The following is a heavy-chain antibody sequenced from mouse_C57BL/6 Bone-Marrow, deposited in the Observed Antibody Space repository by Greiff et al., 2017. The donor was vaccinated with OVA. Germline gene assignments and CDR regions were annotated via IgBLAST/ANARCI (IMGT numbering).Heavy chain of an antibody. J-gene: IGHJ4*01. CDR3: ARHPYDYDAMDY. Sequence: VKLLESGPGLVAPSQSLSITCTVSGFSLTSYGVHWVRQPPGKGLEWLVVIWSDGSTTYNSALKSRLSISKDNSKSQVFLKMNSLQTDDTAMYYCARHPYDYDAMDYWGQGTSVTVSS. CDR1: GFSLTSYG. D-gene: IGHD6-5*01. CDR2: IWSDGST. V-gene: IGHV2-6-1*01.